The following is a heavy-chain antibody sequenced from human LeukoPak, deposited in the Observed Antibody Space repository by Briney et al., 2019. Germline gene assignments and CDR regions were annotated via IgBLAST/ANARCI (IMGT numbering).Heavy chain of an antibody. D-gene: IGHD3-3*01. CDR3: ARGGLRSLEWLETEGWFDP. V-gene: IGHV1-69*13. CDR2: IIPIFGTA. Sequence: SVKVSCKASGGTFSSYAISWVRQARGQGLEWMGGIIPIFGTANYAQKFQGRVTITADESTSTAYMELSSLRSEDTAVYYCARGGLRSLEWLETEGWFDPWGQVTLVTVSS. J-gene: IGHJ5*02. CDR1: GGTFSSYA.